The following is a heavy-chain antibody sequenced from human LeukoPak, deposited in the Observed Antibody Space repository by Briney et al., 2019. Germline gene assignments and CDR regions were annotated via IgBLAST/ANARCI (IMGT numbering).Heavy chain of an antibody. Sequence: GGSLRLSCAASGFTVSSNYMSWVGHAPGKGLEGVSVIYSSGSTYYADSVKGRFTISRDNSKNTLYLQMNSLRAEDTAVYYCARDLVTYRGDAFDIWGQGTMVTVSS. CDR3: ARDLVTYRGDAFDI. J-gene: IGHJ3*02. CDR2: IYSSGST. V-gene: IGHV3-66*01. CDR1: GFTVSSNY. D-gene: IGHD2-21*02.